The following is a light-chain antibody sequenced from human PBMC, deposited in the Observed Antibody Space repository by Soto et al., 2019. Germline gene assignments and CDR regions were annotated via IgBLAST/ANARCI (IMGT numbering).Light chain of an antibody. J-gene: IGLJ2*01. V-gene: IGLV2-8*01. CDR1: SSDVGGYNY. CDR3: SSYAGSNNPVI. Sequence: QSVLPQPPSASGSPGQSVTISCTGTSSDVGGYNYVSWYQQHPGKAPKFLIFEVSRRPSGVPDRFSGSKSGNTASLTVSGLQADDEADYYCSSYAGSNNPVIFGGVTKLSVL. CDR2: EVS.